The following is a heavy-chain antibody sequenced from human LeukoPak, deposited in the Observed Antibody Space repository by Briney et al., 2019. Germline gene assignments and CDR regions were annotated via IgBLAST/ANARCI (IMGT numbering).Heavy chain of an antibody. CDR3: AKGDGDLQIDY. J-gene: IGHJ4*02. V-gene: IGHV1-69*04. D-gene: IGHD4-17*01. CDR2: IIPILGIA. Sequence: ASVKVSCKASGGTFSSYAISWVRQAPGQGLEWMGRIIPILGIANYAQKFQGRVTITADKSTSTAYMELSSLKSEDTAVYYCAKGDGDLQIDYWGQGTLVTVSS. CDR1: GGTFSSYA.